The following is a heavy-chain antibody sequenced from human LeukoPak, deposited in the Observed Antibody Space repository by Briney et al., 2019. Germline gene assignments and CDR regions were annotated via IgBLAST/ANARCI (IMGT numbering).Heavy chain of an antibody. J-gene: IGHJ4*02. D-gene: IGHD4-17*01. V-gene: IGHV4-34*01. CDR3: ARYSTADPSFDY. CDR2: INHSGST. Sequence: TSETLSLTCAVYGGSFSGYYWSWIRQPPGKGLEWIGEINHSGSTNYNPSLKSRVTISVDTSKNQFSLKLSSVTAADTAVYYCARYSTADPSFDYWGQGTLVTVSS. CDR1: GGSFSGYY.